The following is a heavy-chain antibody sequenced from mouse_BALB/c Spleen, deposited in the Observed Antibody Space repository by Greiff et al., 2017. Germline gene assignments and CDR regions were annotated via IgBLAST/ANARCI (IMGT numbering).Heavy chain of an antibody. CDR1: GYTFTSYW. CDR3: TSEYGNFYYYAMDY. D-gene: IGHD2-1*01. Sequence: VQLQQSGTVLARPGASVKMSCKASGYTFTSYWMHWVNQRPGQGLEWIGAIYPGNSDTSYNQKFKGKAKLTAATSTSTAYMELSILTNEDSAVYYCTSEYGNFYYYAMDYWGQGTSVTVSS. CDR2: IYPGNSDT. V-gene: IGHV1-5*01. J-gene: IGHJ4*01.